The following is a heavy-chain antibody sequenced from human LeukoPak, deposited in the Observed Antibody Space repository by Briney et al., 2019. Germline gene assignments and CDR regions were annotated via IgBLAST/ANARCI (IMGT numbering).Heavy chain of an antibody. D-gene: IGHD3-22*01. J-gene: IGHJ6*03. CDR2: IIPILGIA. V-gene: IGHV1-69*04. CDR3: ARDYYDSSGYQGYYYMDV. CDR1: GGTFSSYA. Sequence: SVKVSCKASGGTFSSYAISWVRQAPGQGLEWMGRIIPILGIANYAQKFQGRVTITADKSTSTAYMELSRLRSDDTAVYYCARDYYDSSGYQGYYYMDVWGKGTTVTVSS.